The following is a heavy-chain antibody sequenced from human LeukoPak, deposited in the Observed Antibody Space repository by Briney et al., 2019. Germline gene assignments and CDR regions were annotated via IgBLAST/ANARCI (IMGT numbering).Heavy chain of an antibody. D-gene: IGHD3-22*01. CDR1: GFTVSSNY. CDR2: IYSGGST. Sequence: GGSLRLSCAASGFTVSSNYMSWVRQAPGKGLEWVSVIYSGGSTYYADSVKGRFAISRDNSKNTLYLQMNRLRAEDTAVYCCARGGHYYDSSGYFPLFGYWGQGTLVTVSS. V-gene: IGHV3-53*01. CDR3: ARGGHYYDSSGYFPLFGY. J-gene: IGHJ4*02.